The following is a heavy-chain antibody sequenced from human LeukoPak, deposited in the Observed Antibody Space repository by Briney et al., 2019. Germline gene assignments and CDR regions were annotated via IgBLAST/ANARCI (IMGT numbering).Heavy chain of an antibody. Sequence: ASVKVSCKASGYILSSYGITWVRQAPGQGLEWMGWISAYNGNTNYAQNLQGRVTMTTDTSTSTAYMELRSLRSDDTAVYYCARDRNDITMVRGVRDAFDIWGQGTMVTVSS. CDR2: ISAYNGNT. CDR3: ARDRNDITMVRGVRDAFDI. D-gene: IGHD3-10*01. V-gene: IGHV1-18*01. J-gene: IGHJ3*02. CDR1: GYILSSYG.